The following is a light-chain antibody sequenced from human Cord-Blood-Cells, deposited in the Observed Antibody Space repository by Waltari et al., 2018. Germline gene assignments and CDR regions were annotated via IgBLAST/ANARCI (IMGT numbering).Light chain of an antibody. V-gene: IGLV2-23*01. CDR3: CSYAGSSTV. J-gene: IGLJ2*01. CDR2: EGS. CDR1: SSDVGGYNL. Sequence: QPALTHPASVPGSPGRSTTIPCTGTSSDVGGYNLVSWYQQHPGKAPKPMIYEGSKRPSGVSNRFSGSKSGNTASLTISGLQAEDEADYYCCSYAGSSTVFGGGTKLTVL.